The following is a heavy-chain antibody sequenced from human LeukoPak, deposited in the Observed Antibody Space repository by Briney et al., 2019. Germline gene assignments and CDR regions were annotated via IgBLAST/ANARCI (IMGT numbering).Heavy chain of an antibody. J-gene: IGHJ4*02. CDR2: MPYDGSNK. Sequence: GGSLRLSCAASGFTVSSYAMHWVRQAPGKGLEWVALMPYDGSNKYYADSVKGRLTISRDNSKNTLYLQMNRLSAEDTAVYCCARGYSNRWYFFDYWGRGTLVPVSS. CDR1: GFTVSSYA. CDR3: ARGYSNRWYFFDY. D-gene: IGHD6-13*01. V-gene: IGHV3-30*04.